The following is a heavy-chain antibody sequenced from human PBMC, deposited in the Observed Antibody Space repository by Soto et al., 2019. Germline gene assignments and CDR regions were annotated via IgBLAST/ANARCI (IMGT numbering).Heavy chain of an antibody. V-gene: IGHV3-23*01. J-gene: IGHJ6*02. Sequence: GGSLRLSCAASGFTFSSYAMRWVRQAPGKGLEWISGITGSGGTTPYADSVKGRFTVSRDNSKSTLYLHMNNLRADDTAVYYCARVLAAGTARMDVWGQGTTVTVSS. CDR2: ITGSGGTT. CDR3: ARVLAAGTARMDV. CDR1: GFTFSSYA.